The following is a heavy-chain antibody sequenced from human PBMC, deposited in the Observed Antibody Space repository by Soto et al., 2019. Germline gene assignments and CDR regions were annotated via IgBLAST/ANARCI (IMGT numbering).Heavy chain of an antibody. CDR1: GGSVRTARS. D-gene: IGHD6-13*01. CDR2: IYHSGST. J-gene: IGHJ6*04. V-gene: IGHV4-4*02. Sequence: NPSETLSLTCTVSGGSVRTARSYWSWVRQPPGKGLEWIGEIYHSGSTNYNPSLKSRVTISVDKSKNQFSLKLSSVTAADTAVYYCARDHKRDSSSWTTVRYYYYYYGMDVWGKGTTVTVSS. CDR3: ARDHKRDSSSWTTVRYYYYYYGMDV.